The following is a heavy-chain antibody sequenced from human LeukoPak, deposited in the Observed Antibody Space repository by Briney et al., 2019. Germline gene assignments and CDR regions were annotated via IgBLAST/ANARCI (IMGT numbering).Heavy chain of an antibody. CDR1: GFTFSSYG. D-gene: IGHD6-19*01. CDR3: AKDHYGYITGAGSRGFDS. Sequence: GGSLRLSCAASGFTFSSYGVHWVRQAPSKGLEWVAFISYDGSNKYYVDSVKGRFTISRDNSKNTLYLQMNSLRTEDTAVYYCAKDHYGYITGAGSRGFDSWGQGTLVTVSP. J-gene: IGHJ4*02. V-gene: IGHV3-30*18. CDR2: ISYDGSNK.